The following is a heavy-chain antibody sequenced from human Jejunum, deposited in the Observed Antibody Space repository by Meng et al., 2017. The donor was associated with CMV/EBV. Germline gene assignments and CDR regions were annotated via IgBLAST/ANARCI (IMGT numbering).Heavy chain of an antibody. J-gene: IGHJ6*02. CDR3: ARAFVPDYDILTGYDYGMDV. V-gene: IGHV3-30*02. CDR2: VRSDGGDGDNK. D-gene: IGHD3-9*01. Sequence: HWVRQTPDKGLEWVTMVRSDGGDGDNKYYTDSVKGRFTISRDKSNNMLYLYMESLRSEDTAVYYCARAFVPDYDILTGYDYGMDVWGQGTTVTVSS.